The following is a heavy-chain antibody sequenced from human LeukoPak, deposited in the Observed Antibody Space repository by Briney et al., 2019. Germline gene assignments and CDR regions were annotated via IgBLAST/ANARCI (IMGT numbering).Heavy chain of an antibody. J-gene: IGHJ3*02. CDR2: IYTSGST. V-gene: IGHV4-61*02. CDR1: GGSISSGSYY. D-gene: IGHD1-26*01. CDR3: ARERMGATWEAFDI. Sequence: SQTLSLTCTVSGGSISSGSYYWSWVRQPAGKGLEWIGRIYTSGSTNYHPSLKSRVTISVDTSKNQFSLKLSSVTAADTAVYYCARERMGATWEAFDIWGQGTMVTVSS.